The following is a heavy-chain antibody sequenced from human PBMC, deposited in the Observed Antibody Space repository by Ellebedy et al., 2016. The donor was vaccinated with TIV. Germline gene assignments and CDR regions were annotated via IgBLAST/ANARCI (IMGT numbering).Heavy chain of an antibody. CDR2: IYHSGST. V-gene: IGHV4-4*02. CDR1: GGSISSSNW. J-gene: IGHJ3*02. Sequence: SETLSLTXAVSGGSISSSNWWSWVRQPPGKGLEWIGEIYHSGSTNYNPSLKSRVTISVDKSKNQFSLKLSSVTAADTAVYYCARVDCSSTSCYTGIGYRAFDIWGQGTMVTVSS. CDR3: ARVDCSSTSCYTGIGYRAFDI. D-gene: IGHD2-2*02.